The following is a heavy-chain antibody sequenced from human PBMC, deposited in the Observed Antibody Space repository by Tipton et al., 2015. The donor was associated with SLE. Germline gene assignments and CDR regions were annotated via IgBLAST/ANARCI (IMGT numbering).Heavy chain of an antibody. CDR3: ARGGSGYNYNSYFYGLDV. J-gene: IGHJ6*02. D-gene: IGHD5-24*01. Sequence: QLVQSGGTLVQPGGSLRLSCEATGFNFNNFSMHWVRQAPGKGLEYGSVISSNGGTTDYANSGKGRFAISRDNSKNTLFLQVGGLTLEDMGVYYCARGGSGYNYNSYFYGLDVWGQVTAVTFSS. CDR2: ISSNGGTT. CDR1: GFNFNNFS. V-gene: IGHV3-64*01.